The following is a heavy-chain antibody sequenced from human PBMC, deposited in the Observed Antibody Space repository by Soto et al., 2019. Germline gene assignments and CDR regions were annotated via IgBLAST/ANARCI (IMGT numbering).Heavy chain of an antibody. CDR2: IYYSGST. V-gene: IGHV4-59*08. J-gene: IGHJ4*02. CDR1: GGYVSSYY. Sequence: SETLSLTCTVSGGYVSSYYWSWIRQPPGKGLEWIGYIYYSGSTNYNPSLKGRVTISVDTSKNQFSLKLSSVTAADTAVYYCARHRYSSSEFYWGQGTLVTVSS. D-gene: IGHD6-13*01. CDR3: ARHRYSSSEFY.